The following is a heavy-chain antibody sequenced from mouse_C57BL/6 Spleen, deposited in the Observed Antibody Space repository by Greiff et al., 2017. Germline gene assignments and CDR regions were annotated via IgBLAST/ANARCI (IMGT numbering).Heavy chain of an antibody. V-gene: IGHV5-9-1*02. CDR3: TRPGTGAWFAY. Sequence: EVQVVESGEGLVKPGGSLKLSCAASGFTFSSYAMSWVRQTPEKRLEWVAYISSGGDYIYYADTVKGRFTISRDNARNTLYLQMSSLKSEDTAMYYCTRPGTGAWFAYWGQGTLVTVSA. D-gene: IGHD4-1*01. CDR2: ISSGGDYI. CDR1: GFTFSSYA. J-gene: IGHJ3*01.